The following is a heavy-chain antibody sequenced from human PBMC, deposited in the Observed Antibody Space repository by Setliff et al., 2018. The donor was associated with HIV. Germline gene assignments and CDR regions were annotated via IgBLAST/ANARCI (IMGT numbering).Heavy chain of an antibody. CDR3: VRGVTRDISGYYRDEYFQH. D-gene: IGHD3-22*01. V-gene: IGHV1-18*01. Sequence: GASVKVSCKVFGFTLSEVSIHWVRQAPGQGLEWMGWISPYNGDTRFAQSLQGRVTLTTDTSTNTAYMEMRTLRSDDTAVYYCVRGVTRDISGYYRDEYFQHWGQGTPVTVSS. CDR1: GFTLSEVS. CDR2: ISPYNGDT. J-gene: IGHJ1*01.